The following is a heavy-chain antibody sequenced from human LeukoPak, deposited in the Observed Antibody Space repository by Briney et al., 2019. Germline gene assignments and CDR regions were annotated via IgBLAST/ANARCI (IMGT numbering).Heavy chain of an antibody. Sequence: GGSLRLSCAASGFTFSSYGMHWVRQAPGKGLEWVAVIWYDGSNKYYADSVEGRFTISRDNSKNTLYLQMNSLRAEDTAVYYCARDYYDSSGYYYFDYWGQGTLVTVSS. D-gene: IGHD3-22*01. CDR2: IWYDGSNK. CDR1: GFTFSSYG. V-gene: IGHV3-33*01. CDR3: ARDYYDSSGYYYFDY. J-gene: IGHJ4*02.